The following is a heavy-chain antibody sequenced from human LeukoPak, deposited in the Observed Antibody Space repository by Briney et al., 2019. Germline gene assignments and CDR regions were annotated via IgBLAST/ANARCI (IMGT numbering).Heavy chain of an antibody. J-gene: IGHJ5*02. CDR1: GGSISSYY. D-gene: IGHD3-3*01. V-gene: IGHV4-59*01. CDR2: ISSSGNS. Sequence: PSETLSLTCTVSGGSISSYYWSWIRQTPGKGLEWIGFISSSGNSNYSPSLESRVSFSLDTSKSQFSLSLKSVTAADTAVYYCARVFRGAVTSNWFDPWGQGILVTVSS. CDR3: ARVFRGAVTSNWFDP.